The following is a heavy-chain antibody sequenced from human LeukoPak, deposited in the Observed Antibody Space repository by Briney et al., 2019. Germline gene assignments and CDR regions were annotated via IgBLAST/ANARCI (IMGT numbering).Heavy chain of an antibody. J-gene: IGHJ6*03. Sequence: GESLKISCQSSGYTFTSYWIGWVRQMPGKGLQWMGIIYPGDSDTTYSPSFQGQVTISADKSISTAYLQWSSLKASDTAIYYCARRYGAGYSSSYYYYYMDVWGQGTTVTVSS. CDR1: GYTFTSYW. D-gene: IGHD5-24*01. CDR3: ARRYGAGYSSSYYYYYMDV. V-gene: IGHV5-51*01. CDR2: IYPGDSDT.